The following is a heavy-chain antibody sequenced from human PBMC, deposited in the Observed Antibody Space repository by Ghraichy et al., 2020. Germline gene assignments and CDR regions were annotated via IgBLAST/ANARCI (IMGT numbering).Heavy chain of an antibody. J-gene: IGHJ3*02. CDR1: GFSLSTSGMC. D-gene: IGHD7-27*01. Sequence: QTLSLTCTFSGFSLSTSGMCVSWIRQPPGKALEWLARIDWDDDKYYSTSLKTRLTISKDTSKNQVVLTMTNMDPVDTATYYCARSGTGDQESVHDAFDIWGQGTMVTVSS. V-gene: IGHV2-70*11. CDR3: ARSGTGDQESVHDAFDI. CDR2: IDWDDDK.